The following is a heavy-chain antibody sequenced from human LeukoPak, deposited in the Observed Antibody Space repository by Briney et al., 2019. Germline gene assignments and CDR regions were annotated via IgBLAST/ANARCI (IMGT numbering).Heavy chain of an antibody. CDR1: GYTFTSYD. J-gene: IGHJ4*02. CDR3: SRSYYSSSWYYFDH. D-gene: IGHD2-15*01. CDR2: MNPNSGNT. V-gene: IGHV1-8*01. Sequence: ASVXXXXXXSGYTFTSYDXXWVRQATGQGLEXXGWMNPNSGNTGYAQKFQGRVTMTRNTAINTAFLELSSLRSDDTAVYFCSRSYYSSSWYYFDHWGQGTLVIVSS.